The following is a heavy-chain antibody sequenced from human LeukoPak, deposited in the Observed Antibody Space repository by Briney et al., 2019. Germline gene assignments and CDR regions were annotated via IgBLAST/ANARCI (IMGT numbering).Heavy chain of an antibody. V-gene: IGHV2-70*11. CDR1: GFSLRTSGMC. CDR2: IDWDDDK. Sequence: ESGPTLVNPPQTLTLTCSFSGFSLRTSGMCVSWIRQPPGKALEWLARIDWDDDKSYSTSLRARLTISKYTSKNQVVLTMTNMDPVDTATYYCARIHRYGPAGYYGMDVWGQGTTVTVSS. CDR3: ARIHRYGPAGYYGMDV. J-gene: IGHJ6*02. D-gene: IGHD5-18*01.